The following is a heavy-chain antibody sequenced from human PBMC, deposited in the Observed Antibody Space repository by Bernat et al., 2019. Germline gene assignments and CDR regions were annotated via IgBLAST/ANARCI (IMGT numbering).Heavy chain of an antibody. V-gene: IGHV3-73*02. Sequence: EVQLVESGGGLVQPGGSLKLSCAASEFTFSGSAMHWVRQASGRGLAWVGRIRNKTNNYATTYGASVKGRFTISRDDSKNTAYLEMNTLKTEDTAVYYCTTKYSYYMDVWGKGTTVTVSS. CDR1: EFTFSGSA. CDR2: IRNKTNNYAT. CDR3: TTKYSYYMDV. J-gene: IGHJ6*03.